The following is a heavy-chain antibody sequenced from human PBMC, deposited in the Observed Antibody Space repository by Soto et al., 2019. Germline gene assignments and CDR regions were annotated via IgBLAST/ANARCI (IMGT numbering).Heavy chain of an antibody. CDR3: AQSYYYDSSGYFRLGGMDV. J-gene: IGHJ6*02. D-gene: IGHD3-22*01. CDR2: IIPIFGTA. CDR1: GGTFSSYA. V-gene: IGHV1-69*06. Sequence: QVQLVQSGAEVKKPGSSVKVSCKASGGTFSSYAISWVRQAPGQGLEWMGGIIPIFGTANYAQKFQGRVTITADKSTSTAYMELSSMRSEETAVYYCAQSYYYDSSGYFRLGGMDVWGQGTTVTVSS.